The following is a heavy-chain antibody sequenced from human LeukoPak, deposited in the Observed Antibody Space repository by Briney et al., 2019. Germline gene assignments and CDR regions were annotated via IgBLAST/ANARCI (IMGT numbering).Heavy chain of an antibody. CDR2: INPNTGGT. Sequence: GASVKVSCKASGYTFTGYYMHWMRQAPGQGLEWMGSINPNTGGTNCAQKFQGRVTMTRDTSISTAYMELSRLTSDDTAVYYCARKSVGDPWDNWGQGTLDTVSS. J-gene: IGHJ4*02. CDR1: GYTFTGYY. D-gene: IGHD3-10*01. CDR3: ARKSVGDPWDN. V-gene: IGHV1-2*02.